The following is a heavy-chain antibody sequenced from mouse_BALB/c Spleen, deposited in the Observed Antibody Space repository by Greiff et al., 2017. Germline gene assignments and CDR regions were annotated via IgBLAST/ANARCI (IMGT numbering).Heavy chain of an antibody. J-gene: IGHJ2*01. Sequence: VQLQQSGPELVKPGASVKISCKASGYTFTDYNMHWVKQSHGKSLEWIGYIYPYNGGTGYNQKFKSKATLTVDNSSSTAYMELRSLTSEDSAVYYCARNYRYYYFDYWGQGTTLTVSS. D-gene: IGHD2-14*01. V-gene: IGHV1S29*02. CDR2: IYPYNGGT. CDR3: ARNYRYYYFDY. CDR1: GYTFTDYN.